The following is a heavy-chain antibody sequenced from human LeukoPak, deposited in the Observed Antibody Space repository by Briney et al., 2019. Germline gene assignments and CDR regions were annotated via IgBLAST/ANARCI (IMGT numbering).Heavy chain of an antibody. CDR2: IWFDGSNQ. D-gene: IGHD5-18*01. CDR3: ARGLGYSYGYGIDY. CDR1: GFIFSSYA. J-gene: IGHJ4*02. V-gene: IGHV3-33*01. Sequence: GGSLRLSCAASGFIFSSYAMHWVRRAPGKGPEWVAVIWFDGSNQYYAESVEGRFTVSRDNSKNTLYLQMNSLRAEDTAVYSCARGLGYSYGYGIDYWGQGTLVIASS.